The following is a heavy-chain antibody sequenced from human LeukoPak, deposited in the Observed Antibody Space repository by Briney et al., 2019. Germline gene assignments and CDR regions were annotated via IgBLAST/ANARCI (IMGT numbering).Heavy chain of an antibody. J-gene: IGHJ4*02. CDR1: GYTFTGYY. Sequence: ASVKVSCKASGYTFTGYYMHWVRQAPGQGLEWMGWINPNSGGTNYAQKFQGRVTMTRDTSISTAYMELSRLRSDDTAVYYCARGGMDVMNTGLWKPLEFWGQGTLVTVSS. CDR2: INPNSGGT. CDR3: ARGGMDVMNTGLWKPLEF. V-gene: IGHV1-2*02. D-gene: IGHD5-18*01.